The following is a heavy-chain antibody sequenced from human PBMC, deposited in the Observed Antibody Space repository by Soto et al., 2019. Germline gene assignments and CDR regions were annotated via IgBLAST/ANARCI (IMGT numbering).Heavy chain of an antibody. V-gene: IGHV3-30*02. CDR3: AKENAPRHNYYGMDV. Sequence: GGSLRLSCAASGFSFSDYGMHWVRQAPGKGLEWVALIWYDGSNKYYEDSVKGRFTISRDNSKNTLFLQMNSLRAEDTAVYYCAKENAPRHNYYGMDVWGQGTTVTVSS. CDR1: GFSFSDYG. CDR2: IWYDGSNK. J-gene: IGHJ6*02. D-gene: IGHD2-2*01.